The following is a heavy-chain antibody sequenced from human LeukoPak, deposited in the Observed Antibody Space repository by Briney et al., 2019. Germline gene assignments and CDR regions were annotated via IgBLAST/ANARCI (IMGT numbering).Heavy chain of an antibody. CDR1: GGSISSGSYY. D-gene: IGHD3-10*01. CDR2: IYTSGST. V-gene: IGHV4-61*02. Sequence: PSKTLSLTCTVSGGSISSGSYYWSWIRQPAGKGLEWIGRIYTSGSTNYNPSLKSRVTISVDTSKNQFSLKLSSVTAADTAVYYCARSGVGAMRAFDIWGQGTMVTVSS. J-gene: IGHJ3*02. CDR3: ARSGVGAMRAFDI.